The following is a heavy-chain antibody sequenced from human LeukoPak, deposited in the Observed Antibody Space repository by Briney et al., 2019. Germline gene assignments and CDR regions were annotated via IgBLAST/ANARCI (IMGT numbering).Heavy chain of an antibody. CDR3: AKDSLGPLLDGPSDY. CDR2: ISGSGGST. D-gene: IGHD3/OR15-3a*01. J-gene: IGHJ4*02. V-gene: IGHV3-23*01. Sequence: HPGGSLRLSCAASGFSFSSYAMSWVRQAPGKGLGWVSAISGSGGSTYYADSVKGRFTISRDNSKNTLYLQMNSLRAEDTAVYYCAKDSLGPLLDGPSDYWGQGTLVTVSS. CDR1: GFSFSSYA.